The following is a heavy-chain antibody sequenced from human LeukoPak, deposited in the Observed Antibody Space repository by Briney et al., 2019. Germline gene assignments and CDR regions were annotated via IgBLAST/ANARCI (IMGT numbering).Heavy chain of an antibody. D-gene: IGHD6-13*01. CDR3: ARRNSSNWFRYFDL. V-gene: IGHV4-39*01. Sequence: PSETLSLTCTVSGGSISSSSYYWGWIRQPPGKGLEWIGSIYYSGSTYYNPSLKSRVTISVDTSKNQFSLKLTSVSAADTAVYYCARRNSSNWFRYFDLWGRGTPVTVSS. CDR2: IYYSGST. J-gene: IGHJ2*01. CDR1: GGSISSSSYY.